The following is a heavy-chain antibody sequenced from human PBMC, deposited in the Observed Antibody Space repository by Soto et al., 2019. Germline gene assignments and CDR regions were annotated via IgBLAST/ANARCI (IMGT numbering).Heavy chain of an antibody. D-gene: IGHD6-13*01. CDR3: RRSSRYSTDV. V-gene: IGHV4-39*01. CDR2: IYSTGNT. CDR1: GDSIRSSSY. Sequence: QLQLQESGPGLVKPSETLSLTCTVSGDSIRSSSYWGWIRQPPGKGLEWIGSIYSTGNTYYNPSLNGQVPISVDTSKNQFSLNVISVTAADTAVYYCRRSSRYSTDVWGQGTTVTVSS. J-gene: IGHJ6*02.